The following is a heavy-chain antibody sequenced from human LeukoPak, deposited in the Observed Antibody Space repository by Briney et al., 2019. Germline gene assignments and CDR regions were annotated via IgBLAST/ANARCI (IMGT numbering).Heavy chain of an antibody. J-gene: IGHJ4*02. CDR1: GFTVSSNY. Sequence: PGGSLRLSCAASGFTVSSNYMSWVRQAPGKGLEWVSVIYSGGSTYYADSVKGRFTISRDNSKNTLYLQMNSLRAEDTAVYYCAKVRRQQLVFYYFDYWGQGTLVTVSS. V-gene: IGHV3-53*01. CDR2: IYSGGST. D-gene: IGHD6-13*01. CDR3: AKVRRQQLVFYYFDY.